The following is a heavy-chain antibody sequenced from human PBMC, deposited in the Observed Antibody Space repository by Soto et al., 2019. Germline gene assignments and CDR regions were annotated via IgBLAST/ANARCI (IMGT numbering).Heavy chain of an antibody. D-gene: IGHD3-3*01. Sequence: GGSLRLSCAASGFTFSDYYMSWIRQAPGKGLEWVAVISYDGSNKYYADSVKGRFTISRDNSKNTLYLQMNSLRAEDTAVYYCAKEGVFGGTYYYYGMDVWGQGTTVTVSS. CDR2: ISYDGSNK. V-gene: IGHV3-30*18. J-gene: IGHJ6*02. CDR1: GFTFSDYY. CDR3: AKEGVFGGTYYYYGMDV.